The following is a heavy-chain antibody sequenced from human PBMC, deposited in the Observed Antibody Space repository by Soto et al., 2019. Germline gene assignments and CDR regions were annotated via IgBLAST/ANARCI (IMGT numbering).Heavy chain of an antibody. D-gene: IGHD4-4*01. Sequence: EVQLVESGGGLVQPGGSLRLSCAASGFTFSSYWMHWVRQAPGEGLVWVSRINSDGSSTVYADSLKGRFTISRDNAKNTLYLQINSLRAEDTAVYYCARSREGYSAFDYWGQGNLVTVSS. CDR2: INSDGSST. CDR1: GFTFSSYW. V-gene: IGHV3-74*01. J-gene: IGHJ4*02. CDR3: ARSREGYSAFDY.